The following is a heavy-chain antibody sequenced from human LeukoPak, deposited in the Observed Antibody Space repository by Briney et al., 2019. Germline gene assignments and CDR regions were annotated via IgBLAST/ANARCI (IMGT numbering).Heavy chain of an antibody. J-gene: IGHJ4*02. CDR2: IYYSGST. CDR3: ARTVLRYFGY. Sequence: SETLSLTCTVSGGSISSSSYYWGWIRQPPGKGLEWIGNIYYSGSTYYNPSLKSRVTISVDTSKNQFSLKLRSVTAADAAVHYCARTVLRYFGYWGQGTLVTVSS. D-gene: IGHD3-9*01. CDR1: GGSISSSSYY. V-gene: IGHV4-39*01.